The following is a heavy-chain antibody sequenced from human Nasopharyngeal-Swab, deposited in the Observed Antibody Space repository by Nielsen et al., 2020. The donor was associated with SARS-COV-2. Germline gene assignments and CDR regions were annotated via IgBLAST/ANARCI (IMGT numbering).Heavy chain of an antibody. CDR1: GFTFSSYS. V-gene: IGHV3-21*01. J-gene: IGHJ3*02. D-gene: IGHD2-2*01. CDR3: ARGPRYQPDAFDI. CDR2: ISSSSSYI. Sequence: GESLRLSCAASGFTFSSYSMNWVRQAPGKGLEWVSSISSSSSYIYYADSVKGRFTISRDNAKNSLYLQMNSLRAEDTAVYYCARGPRYQPDAFDIWGQGTMVTVSS.